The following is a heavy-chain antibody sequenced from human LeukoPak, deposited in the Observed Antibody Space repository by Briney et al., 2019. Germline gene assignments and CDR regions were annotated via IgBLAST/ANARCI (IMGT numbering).Heavy chain of an antibody. D-gene: IGHD3-16*02. V-gene: IGHV3-53*01. Sequence: GGSLRLSCAPSIHTVSRYYMSWVRQASGRGLEWVSVIYSDCSTYYADSVKGRFTISRDKTKNTVYLQMNSLRAGDTAVYYCASAYRSALYGFDYWGQGTLVTVAS. CDR1: IHTVSRYY. CDR2: IYSDCST. CDR3: ASAYRSALYGFDY. J-gene: IGHJ4*02.